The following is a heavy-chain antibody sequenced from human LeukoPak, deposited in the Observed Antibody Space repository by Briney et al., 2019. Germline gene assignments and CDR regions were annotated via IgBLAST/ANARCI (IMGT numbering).Heavy chain of an antibody. V-gene: IGHV3-23*01. Sequence: PGGSLRLSRAASGFTFSSYAMSWVRQAPGKGLEWVSAISGSGRSTYYADSVKGRFTISRDNAKNTLFLQMNILRADDTAVYYCAKDRILYYYDSSGYHYWGQGTLVTVSS. J-gene: IGHJ4*02. D-gene: IGHD3-22*01. CDR2: ISGSGRST. CDR3: AKDRILYYYDSSGYHY. CDR1: GFTFSSYA.